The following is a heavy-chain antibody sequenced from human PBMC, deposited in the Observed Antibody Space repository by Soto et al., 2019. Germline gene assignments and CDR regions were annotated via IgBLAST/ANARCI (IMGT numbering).Heavy chain of an antibody. CDR1: GFTFSSYA. D-gene: IGHD1-26*01. CDR2: ISGSGGST. J-gene: IGHJ4*02. V-gene: IGHV3-23*01. CDR3: AKDLDIVGATTAFDY. Sequence: EVQLLESGGGLVQPGGSLRLSCAASGFTFSSYAMSWVRQAPGKGLEWVSAISGSGGSTYYADSVKGRFTISRDNSKNTPYLQMNSLRAEDTAVYYCAKDLDIVGATTAFDYWGQGTLVTVSS.